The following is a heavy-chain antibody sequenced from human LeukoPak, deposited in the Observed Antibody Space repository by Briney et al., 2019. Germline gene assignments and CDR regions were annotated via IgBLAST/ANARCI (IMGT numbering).Heavy chain of an antibody. CDR3: VRRFAANPRYAFDM. Sequence: KPSETLSLTCAVYGGSFSGYYWSWIRQPPGKGLEWIGEINHSGSTNYHPSLKSRVTISVDTSKNQFSLKLSSVTAADTAVYYCVRRFAANPRYAFDMWGQGTMVTVSS. D-gene: IGHD6-25*01. CDR2: INHSGST. J-gene: IGHJ3*02. V-gene: IGHV4-34*01. CDR1: GGSFSGYY.